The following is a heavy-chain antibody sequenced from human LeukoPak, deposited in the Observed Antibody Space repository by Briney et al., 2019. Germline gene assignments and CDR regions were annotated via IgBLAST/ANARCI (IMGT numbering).Heavy chain of an antibody. D-gene: IGHD3-9*01. CDR3: AREYYDIVTGYSPAEYLQY. V-gene: IGHV3-21*01. J-gene: IGHJ1*01. Sequence: GGSLRLSCAASGFTFSSYSMNWVRQAPGKGLEWVSSISSSSRYIYYADSVQGRFTISRDNAKNSLYLQMHSLRAEDTAVYYCAREYYDIVTGYSPAEYLQYWGQGTLVTVSS. CDR1: GFTFSSYS. CDR2: ISSSSRYI.